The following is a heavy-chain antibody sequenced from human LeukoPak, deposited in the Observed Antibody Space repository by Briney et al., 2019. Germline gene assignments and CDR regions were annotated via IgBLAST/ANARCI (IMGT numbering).Heavy chain of an antibody. CDR1: GFTFSSYA. J-gene: IGHJ4*02. CDR2: ISGSGGST. D-gene: IGHD3-22*01. Sequence: GGSLRLSCAASGFTFSSYAMSWVRQAPGKGLEWVSAISGSGGSTYYADSVKGRFTISRDNSKNTLYLQMNSLRAEDTAVYYCAKDERAGLHYYDSSGYYYGDYFDYWGQGTLVTVSS. V-gene: IGHV3-23*01. CDR3: AKDERAGLHYYDSSGYYYGDYFDY.